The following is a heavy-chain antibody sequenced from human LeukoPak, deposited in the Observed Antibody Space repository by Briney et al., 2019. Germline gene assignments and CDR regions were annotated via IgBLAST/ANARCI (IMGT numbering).Heavy chain of an antibody. D-gene: IGHD3-22*01. Sequence: PSETLSLTCTVSGGSVSSGSYYWSWIRQPPGKGLEWIGDIYYSGSTYYNPSLKSRVTISVDTSKNQFSLKLSSVTAADTAVYYCAREADYYDSSGYSWGQGTLVTVSS. CDR1: GGSVSSGSYY. J-gene: IGHJ4*02. V-gene: IGHV4-61*01. CDR2: IYYSGST. CDR3: AREADYYDSSGYS.